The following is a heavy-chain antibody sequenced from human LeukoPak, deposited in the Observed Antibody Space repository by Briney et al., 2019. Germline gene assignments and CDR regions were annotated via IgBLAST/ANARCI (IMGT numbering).Heavy chain of an antibody. V-gene: IGHV4-30-4*01. Sequence: ASETLSLTCTVSGGSISSGDYYWSWIRQPPGKGLEWIGYIYYSGSTYYNPSLKSRVTISVDTSKNQFSLKLSSVTAADTAVYYCARDLLNEGNHLDYWGQGTLVTVSS. CDR1: GGSISSGDYY. CDR3: ARDLLNEGNHLDY. D-gene: IGHD4-23*01. J-gene: IGHJ4*02. CDR2: IYYSGST.